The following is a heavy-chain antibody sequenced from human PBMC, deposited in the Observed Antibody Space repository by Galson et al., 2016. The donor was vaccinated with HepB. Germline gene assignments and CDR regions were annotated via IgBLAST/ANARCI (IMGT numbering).Heavy chain of an antibody. CDR1: GYSFTDYW. CDR2: IDPRDSYI. CDR3: ARHVHSSSSGADDF. V-gene: IGHV5-10-1*01. D-gene: IGHD3-22*01. J-gene: IGHJ4*02. Sequence: QSGAEVKKPGESLRISCQASGYSFTDYWITWVRQMLGKGLEWMGRIDPRDSYINYSPSFQGRVTISVDRSISAAYLQWSRLRASDTATYYCARHVHSSSSGADDFWGQGSLVTVSS.